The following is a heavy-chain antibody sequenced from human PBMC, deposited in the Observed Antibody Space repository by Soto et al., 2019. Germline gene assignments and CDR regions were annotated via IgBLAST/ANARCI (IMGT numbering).Heavy chain of an antibody. Sequence: GGSLSLCWAAAGGTFSGFAGHWVRPASGKGLEWVGRIRSKANSYATAYAASVKGRFTISRDDSKNTAYLQMNSLKTEDTAVYYCTRKVLEDEFWSGNYYYSVMEFLVQGTTVTGSS. D-gene: IGHD3-3*01. J-gene: IGHJ6*02. CDR3: TRKVLEDEFWSGNYYYSVMEF. CDR2: IRSKANSYAT. V-gene: IGHV3-73*01. CDR1: GGTFSGFA.